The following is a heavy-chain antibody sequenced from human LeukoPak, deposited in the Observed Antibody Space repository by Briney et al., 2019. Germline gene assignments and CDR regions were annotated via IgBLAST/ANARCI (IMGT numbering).Heavy chain of an antibody. Sequence: GGSLRLSCAVSGFSVSSTYMTWVRQAPGKGLEWVSITYSDGNTYYAESVRGRFTVSRGYSENTLYLQMKSLRVEDTAFYYCARDLSYFDYWGQGTLVTVSS. D-gene: IGHD2/OR15-2a*01. CDR3: ARDLSYFDY. V-gene: IGHV3-53*01. CDR2: TYSDGNT. CDR1: GFSVSSTY. J-gene: IGHJ4*02.